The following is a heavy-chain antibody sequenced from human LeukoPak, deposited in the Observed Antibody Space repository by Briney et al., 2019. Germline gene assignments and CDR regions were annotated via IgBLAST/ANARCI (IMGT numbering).Heavy chain of an antibody. Sequence: GGSLRLSCAASGFTFSSYWMHWVRQAPGKGLVWVSHINTDGRSTGHADSVKGRFTISRDNAKNTLYLQMNSLRAEDTAVCYCARPSAAGPYFGYWGQGTLVTVSS. CDR2: INTDGRST. CDR1: GFTFSSYW. CDR3: ARPSAAGPYFGY. V-gene: IGHV3-74*01. J-gene: IGHJ4*02. D-gene: IGHD6-13*01.